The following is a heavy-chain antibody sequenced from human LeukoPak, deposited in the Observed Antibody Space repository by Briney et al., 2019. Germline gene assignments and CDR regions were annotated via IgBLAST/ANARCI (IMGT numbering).Heavy chain of an antibody. V-gene: IGHV3-15*01. CDR1: GFTFSNAW. CDR2: IKSKTDGGTT. D-gene: IGHD3-22*01. Sequence: GGSLRLSCAASGFTFSNAWMSWVRQAPGKGLEWVGRIKSKTDGGTTDYAAPVKGRFTISRDDSKNTLYLQMNSLKTEDTAVYYCTTEDYYYDSSGYYGLGYWGQGTLVTVSS. J-gene: IGHJ4*02. CDR3: TTEDYYYDSSGYYGLGY.